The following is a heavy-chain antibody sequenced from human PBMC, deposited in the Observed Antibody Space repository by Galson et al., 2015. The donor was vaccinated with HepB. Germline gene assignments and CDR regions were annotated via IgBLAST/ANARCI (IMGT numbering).Heavy chain of an antibody. CDR2: MNPNSGNT. J-gene: IGHJ4*02. CDR1: GYTFTRYD. CDR3: ARGYFDVLTGYYTLQYFDY. V-gene: IGHV1-8*01. D-gene: IGHD3-9*01. Sequence: SVKVSCKASGYTFTRYDINWVRQATGQGLEWMGWMNPNSGNTGYAQKFQGRVTMTRNTSISTAYMELSSLRSEDTAVYLCARGYFDVLTGYYTLQYFDYWGQGTLVTVSS.